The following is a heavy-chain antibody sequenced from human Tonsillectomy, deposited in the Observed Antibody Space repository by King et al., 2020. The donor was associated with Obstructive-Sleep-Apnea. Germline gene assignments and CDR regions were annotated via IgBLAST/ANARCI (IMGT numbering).Heavy chain of an antibody. CDR2: ISWNSGRI. CDR3: AKDFSSGWYGPIDH. D-gene: IGHD6-19*01. CDR1: GFTFDDYA. Sequence: VQLVESGGGLVQPGRSLRLSCAASGFTFDDYAMHWVRQAPGKGLKWVSGISWNSGRIGYADSVKGRFTVSRDNAKNFLYLQMNSLRPEDTALYYCAKDFSSGWYGPIDHWGQGTLVTVSS. J-gene: IGHJ4*02. V-gene: IGHV3-9*01.